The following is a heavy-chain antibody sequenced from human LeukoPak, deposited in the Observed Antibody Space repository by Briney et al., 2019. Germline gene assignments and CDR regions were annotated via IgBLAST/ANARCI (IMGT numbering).Heavy chain of an antibody. J-gene: IGHJ3*02. D-gene: IGHD1-1*01. CDR3: ARVGRMGLERRYAFDI. Sequence: GRSLRLSCAASGFTFSSYAMHWVRQAPGKGLEWVAVISYDGSNKYYADSVKGRFTISRDNSKNTLYLQVNSLRAEDTAVYYCARVGRMGLERRYAFDIWGQGTMVTVSS. CDR1: GFTFSSYA. V-gene: IGHV3-30*04. CDR2: ISYDGSNK.